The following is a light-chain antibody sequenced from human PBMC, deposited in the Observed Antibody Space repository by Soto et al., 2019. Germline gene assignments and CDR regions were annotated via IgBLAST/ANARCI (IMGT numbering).Light chain of an antibody. V-gene: IGKV3-20*01. J-gene: IGKJ4*01. CDR3: QQYGNSLT. Sequence: EIVLTQSPGTLSLSPGERATLSCRASQSVYSSYLAWYQQKPGQAPRLLIYGAFSRATGIPDRFSGSGSGTDFTLTISRLEPEDFAVYYCQQYGNSLTFGGGTKVEIK. CDR1: QSVYSSY. CDR2: GAF.